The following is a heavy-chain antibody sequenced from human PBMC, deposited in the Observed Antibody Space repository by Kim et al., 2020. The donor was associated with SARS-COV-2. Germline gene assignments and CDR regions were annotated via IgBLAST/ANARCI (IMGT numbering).Heavy chain of an antibody. CDR2: ISWNSGSI. CDR3: AKDISPGIVGPTSWFDP. CDR1: GFTFDDYA. Sequence: GGSLRLSCAASGFTFDDYAMHWVRQAPGKGLEWVSGISWNSGSICYADSVKGRFTISRDNAKNSLYLQMNSLRAEDTALYYCAKDISPGIVGPTSWFDPWGQGTLVTVSS. J-gene: IGHJ5*02. D-gene: IGHD1-26*01. V-gene: IGHV3-9*01.